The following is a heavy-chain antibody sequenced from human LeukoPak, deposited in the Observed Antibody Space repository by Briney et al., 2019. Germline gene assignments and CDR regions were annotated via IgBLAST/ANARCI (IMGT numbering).Heavy chain of an antibody. CDR2: IYHSGST. CDR1: GGSITSYY. V-gene: IGHV4-59*01. D-gene: IGHD6-13*01. J-gene: IGHJ6*03. Sequence: PSETLSLTCSVSGGSITSYYWSWIRQPPGKGLEWIGYIYHSGSTNSKSSLKSRVTFSVDTSRNHFSLKLTSVTAADTAVYYCARGRVSSSSVPSKYMDVWGKGTTVTVSS. CDR3: ARGRVSSSSVPSKYMDV.